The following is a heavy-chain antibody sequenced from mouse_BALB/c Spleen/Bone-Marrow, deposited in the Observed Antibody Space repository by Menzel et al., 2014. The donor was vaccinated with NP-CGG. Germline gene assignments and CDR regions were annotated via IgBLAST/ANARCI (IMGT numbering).Heavy chain of an antibody. Sequence: EVMLVESGGGLVQPGGSLRLSCAPSGFTFTDYYMNWVRQPPGKALEWLGFIRNKAYSCTTEYSASVKGRFTISRDNSQSILYLQMNTLRAEDSATYYCARDMGGLLFDYWGQGTTLTVSS. CDR2: IRNKAYSCTT. J-gene: IGHJ2*01. V-gene: IGHV7-3*02. D-gene: IGHD2-3*01. CDR3: ARDMGGLLFDY. CDR1: GFTFTDYY.